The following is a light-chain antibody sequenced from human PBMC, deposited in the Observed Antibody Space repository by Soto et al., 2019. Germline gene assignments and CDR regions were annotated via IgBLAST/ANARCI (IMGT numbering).Light chain of an antibody. Sequence: QSVMTQPASVSASPGQSITISCTGTSSDVGANNYVSWYQRHPGKAPKLMIYEVSNRPSGVSTRFSGSKSGNTASLTISGLQAEDEADYFCCSYTSISTFVFGTGTKVTVL. J-gene: IGLJ1*01. V-gene: IGLV2-14*01. CDR3: CSYTSISTFV. CDR2: EVS. CDR1: SSDVGANNY.